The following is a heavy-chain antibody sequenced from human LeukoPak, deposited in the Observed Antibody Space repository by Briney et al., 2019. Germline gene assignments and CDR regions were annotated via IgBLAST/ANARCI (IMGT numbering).Heavy chain of an antibody. V-gene: IGHV1-18*01. J-gene: IGHJ3*01. CDR1: GFTFTTYA. Sequence: GASVKVSCKASGFTFTTYAFSWVRQAPGQGLVWMGWISAHNGNTNYAQKLQGGVTMTTDTSTNTAYMELRSLRFDDTAVYYCARHFSSGWPLEALDVWGQGTLVTVSS. CDR3: ARHFSSGWPLEALDV. D-gene: IGHD6-19*01. CDR2: ISAHNGNT.